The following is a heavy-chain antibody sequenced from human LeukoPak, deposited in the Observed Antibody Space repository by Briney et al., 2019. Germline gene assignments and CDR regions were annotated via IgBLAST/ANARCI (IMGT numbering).Heavy chain of an antibody. CDR2: ISGSGGST. Sequence: PGGSLRLSCAASGFTFSSYAMSWVRQAPGKGLEWVSAISGSGGSTYYADSVKGRFTISRDNSKNTLYLQMNSLRAEDMALYYCAKDKIRPTVACMLLGHWGQGTLVTVYS. J-gene: IGHJ4*02. CDR1: GFTFSSYA. D-gene: IGHD2-8*01. V-gene: IGHV3-23*01. CDR3: AKDKIRPTVACMLLGH.